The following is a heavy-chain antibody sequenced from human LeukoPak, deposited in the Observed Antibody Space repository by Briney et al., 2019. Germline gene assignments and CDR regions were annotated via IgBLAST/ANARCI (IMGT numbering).Heavy chain of an antibody. CDR1: GFTFSSYN. J-gene: IGHJ4*02. V-gene: IGHV3-53*01. CDR2: IYSGGST. CDR3: ATDLPFDY. Sequence: PGGSLRLSCAASGFTFSSYNMNWVRQAPGKGLEWVSVIYSGGSTYYADSVKGRFTISRDNSKNTLYLQMNSLRAEDTAVYYCATDLPFDYWGQGTLVTVSS.